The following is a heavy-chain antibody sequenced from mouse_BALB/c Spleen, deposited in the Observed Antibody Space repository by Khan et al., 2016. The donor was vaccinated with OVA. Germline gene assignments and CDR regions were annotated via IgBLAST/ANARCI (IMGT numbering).Heavy chain of an antibody. Sequence: EVQLQESGPGLVKPSQSLSLTCTVTGYSITSDYAWNWIRQFPGNKLEWMGYISYSGRTSYNPSLNSRITITRDTSKNQFFMQLNSVTTEDTATYYCARSVTITTVVATDFDYWRQGTTLTVSS. J-gene: IGHJ2*01. CDR3: ARSVTITTVVATDFDY. CDR2: ISYSGRT. CDR1: GYSITSDYA. D-gene: IGHD1-1*01. V-gene: IGHV3-2*02.